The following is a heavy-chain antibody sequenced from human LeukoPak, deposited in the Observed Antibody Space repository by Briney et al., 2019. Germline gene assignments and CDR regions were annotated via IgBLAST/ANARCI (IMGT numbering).Heavy chain of an antibody. CDR2: IIPIFGTA. J-gene: IGHJ6*02. CDR3: ARDGYWCSSTSCYSYYYYYGMDV. V-gene: IGHV1-69*13. CDR1: GYTFTSNY. Sequence: PGASVKVSCKASGYTFTSNYIHWVRQAPGQGLEWMGGIIPIFGTANYAQKFQGRVTITADESTSTAYMELSSLRSEDTAVYYCARDGYWCSSTSCYSYYYYYGMDVWGQGTTVTVSS. D-gene: IGHD2-2*01.